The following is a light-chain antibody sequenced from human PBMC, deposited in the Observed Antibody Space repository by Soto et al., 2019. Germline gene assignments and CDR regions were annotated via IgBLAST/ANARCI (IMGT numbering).Light chain of an antibody. CDR1: QSVSID. CDR3: QQYNKWPL. J-gene: IGKJ3*01. CDR2: GAS. Sequence: EIVMTQSPATVPVSPGERVTLSCRASQSVSIDLAWYQQKPGQAPRLLIYGASTRATDIPPSFTGSGSGTEFTLTISSLQSEDIAVYYCQQYNKWPLFGPGTKVDIK. V-gene: IGKV3-15*01.